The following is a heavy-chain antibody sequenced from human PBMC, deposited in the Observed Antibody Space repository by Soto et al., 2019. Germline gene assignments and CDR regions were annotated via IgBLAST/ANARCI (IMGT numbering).Heavy chain of an antibody. CDR1: GFTFSSYS. CDR2: ISSSSSYI. Sequence: EVQLVESGGGLVKPGGSLRLSCAASGFTFSSYSMNWVRQAPGKGLEWVSSISSSSSYIYYADSVKGRFTISRDNAKNSLYLQMNRLRAEDTPVYSSARDTYYYGSVTYSPWGQGTLVTVSS. CDR3: ARDTYYYGSVTYSP. D-gene: IGHD3-10*01. V-gene: IGHV3-21*01. J-gene: IGHJ5*02.